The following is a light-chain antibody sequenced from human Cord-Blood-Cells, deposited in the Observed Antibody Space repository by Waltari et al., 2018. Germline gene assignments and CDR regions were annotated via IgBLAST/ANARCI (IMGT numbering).Light chain of an antibody. CDR2: WAS. Sequence: DIVMTQSPDSLAVSLGERATINSTSSQSVLDSSNNKNYLAWYQHKPGQPPKLLIYWASTRESGVPDRFSGSGSGTDFTLTISSLQAEDVAVYYCQQYYSTPYTFGQGTKLEIK. V-gene: IGKV4-1*01. J-gene: IGKJ2*01. CDR3: QQYYSTPYT. CDR1: QSVLDSSNNKNY.